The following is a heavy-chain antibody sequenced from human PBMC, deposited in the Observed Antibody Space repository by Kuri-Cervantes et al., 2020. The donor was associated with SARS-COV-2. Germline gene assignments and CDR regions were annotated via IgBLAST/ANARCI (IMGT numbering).Heavy chain of an antibody. CDR2: ISSSSSYI. CDR1: GLTFSSYS. Sequence: ETLSLTCAASGLTFSSYSMNWVRQAPGKGLEWVSSISSSSSYIYYADSVKCRFTISRGNAKNSLYVQMNSLRAEDTAVYYCARDRGSSGWRYYYYYVMDVWGQGTTVTVSS. D-gene: IGHD6-19*01. J-gene: IGHJ6*02. V-gene: IGHV3-21*01. CDR3: ARDRGSSGWRYYYYYVMDV.